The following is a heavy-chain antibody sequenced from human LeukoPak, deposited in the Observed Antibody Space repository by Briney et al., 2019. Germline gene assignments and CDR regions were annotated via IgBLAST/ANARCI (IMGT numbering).Heavy chain of an antibody. Sequence: SETLSLTCNVSGGSMSSFYWSWVRQLPGKGLEYIGYIYYTGSTEYHPSLKSRVTISLDTSKNQFSLKLTSVTAADTAVYYCARVYQSAEYYFDYWGQGNLVSVSS. CDR1: GGSMSSFY. CDR3: ARVYQSAEYYFDY. V-gene: IGHV4-59*01. CDR2: IYYTGST. J-gene: IGHJ4*02. D-gene: IGHD2-2*01.